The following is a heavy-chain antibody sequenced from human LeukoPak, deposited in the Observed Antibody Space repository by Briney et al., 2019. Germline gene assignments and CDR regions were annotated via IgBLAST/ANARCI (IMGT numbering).Heavy chain of an antibody. D-gene: IGHD3-22*01. Sequence: SETLSPTSTFSGGSISSGGYYWSWIRQHPRKGLEWIWYIYYSGSTYYNPSLKSRVTISVDTSKNQFSLKLSSVTAADTAVYYCARMGYDSSGYYRSHFDYWGQGTLVTVSS. J-gene: IGHJ4*02. V-gene: IGHV4-31*03. CDR1: GGSISSGGYY. CDR2: IYYSGST. CDR3: ARMGYDSSGYYRSHFDY.